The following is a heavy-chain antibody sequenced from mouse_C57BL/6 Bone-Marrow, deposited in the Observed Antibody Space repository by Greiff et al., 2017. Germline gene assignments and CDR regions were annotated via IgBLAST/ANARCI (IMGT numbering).Heavy chain of an antibody. Sequence: EVQLQQSGPVLVKPGASVKMSCKASGYTFTDYYMNWVKQSHGKSLEWIGVINPYNGGTSYNQKFKGKATLTVDKSSSTAYMELNSLTSEDSAVYYCASPAYYDWYFDVWGTGTTVTVSS. J-gene: IGHJ1*03. V-gene: IGHV1-19*01. CDR3: ASPAYYDWYFDV. CDR2: INPYNGGT. D-gene: IGHD1-1*01. CDR1: GYTFTDYY.